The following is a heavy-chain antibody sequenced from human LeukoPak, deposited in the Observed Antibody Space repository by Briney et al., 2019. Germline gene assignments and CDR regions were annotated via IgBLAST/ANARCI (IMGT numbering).Heavy chain of an antibody. D-gene: IGHD5-24*01. J-gene: IGHJ4*02. CDR3: ARDGDGYNYFDH. Sequence: SETLSLTCTGSGGSFSSYYWSWIRQPPGKGLEWIGYISYSGSTNYNPSLKSRVTISVDTSKNQFSLKLNSVTATDTAVYYCARDGDGYNYFDHWGQGTLVTVSS. CDR2: ISYSGST. V-gene: IGHV4-59*01. CDR1: GGSFSSYY.